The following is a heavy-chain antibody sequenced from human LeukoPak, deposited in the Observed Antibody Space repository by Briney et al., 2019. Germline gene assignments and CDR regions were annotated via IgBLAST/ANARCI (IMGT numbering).Heavy chain of an antibody. CDR1: GGSISSGGYS. V-gene: IGHV4-30-2*01. D-gene: IGHD4-17*01. J-gene: IGHJ3*02. CDR2: IYHSGST. CDR3: ARAADYGDYVNAFDI. Sequence: SETLSLTCAVSGGSISSGGYSWSWIRQPPGKGLEWIGYIYHSGSTYYNPSLKSRVTISVGRSKNQFSLKLSSVTAADTAVYYCARAADYGDYVNAFDIWGQGTMVTVSS.